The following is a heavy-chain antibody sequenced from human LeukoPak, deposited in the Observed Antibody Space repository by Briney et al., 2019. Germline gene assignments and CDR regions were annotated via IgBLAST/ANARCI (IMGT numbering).Heavy chain of an antibody. CDR2: ISYDGSNK. J-gene: IGHJ4*02. CDR1: GFTFSSYV. V-gene: IGHV3-30*04. CDR3: ARDKARGSLLGPRTAAPGTFDY. Sequence: GGSLRLSCAASGFTFSSYVMHWVRQAPGKGLEWVAVISYDGSNKYYADSVKGRFTISRDNSKNTLYLQMNSLRNENTAVYFCARDKARGSLLGPRTAAPGTFDYWGQGTLVTVSS. D-gene: IGHD6-13*01.